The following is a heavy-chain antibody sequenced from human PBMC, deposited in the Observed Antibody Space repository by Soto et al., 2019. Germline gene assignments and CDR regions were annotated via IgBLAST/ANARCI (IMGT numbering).Heavy chain of an antibody. CDR1: GGSISSGDYY. Sequence: TLSRTCIVSGGSISSGDYYWSWIRQYPGKGLEWIGYIDYSGSTYYNPSLKSQISMSLDTSKNQFSLKMHSVTAADTAVYYCASYYDRRGYQALDYWGRGTLVTVSA. V-gene: IGHV4-30-4*01. CDR2: IDYSGST. D-gene: IGHD3-22*01. J-gene: IGHJ4*02. CDR3: ASYYDRRGYQALDY.